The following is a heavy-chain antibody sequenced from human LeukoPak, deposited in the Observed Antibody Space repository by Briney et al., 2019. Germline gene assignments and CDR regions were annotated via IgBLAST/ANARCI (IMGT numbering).Heavy chain of an antibody. Sequence: SVKVSCKASGGTFSSYAISWVRQAPGQGLEWMGGIIPIFGTANYAQKFQGRVTITADESTSTAYMELSSLRSEDTAVYYCARDPPNCSSTSCSGYWGQGTLVTVSS. V-gene: IGHV1-69*13. CDR1: GGTFSSYA. CDR2: IIPIFGTA. D-gene: IGHD2-2*01. CDR3: ARDPPNCSSTSCSGY. J-gene: IGHJ4*02.